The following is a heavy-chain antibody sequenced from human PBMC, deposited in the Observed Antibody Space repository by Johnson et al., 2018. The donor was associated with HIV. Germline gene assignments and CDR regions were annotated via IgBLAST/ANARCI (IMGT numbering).Heavy chain of an antibody. J-gene: IGHJ3*02. Sequence: QVQLVEYGGGVVQPGRSLRLSCAASGFTFSSYAMHWVRQAPGKGLEWVAVISYDAQNKYYADSVKGRFTISRDSAKNTLYLQMNSLRAEDTALYYCARDEGLDYGASLGAFDIWGQGTMVTVSS. CDR1: GFTFSSYA. V-gene: IGHV3-30*04. CDR2: ISYDAQNK. CDR3: ARDEGLDYGASLGAFDI. D-gene: IGHD4-17*01.